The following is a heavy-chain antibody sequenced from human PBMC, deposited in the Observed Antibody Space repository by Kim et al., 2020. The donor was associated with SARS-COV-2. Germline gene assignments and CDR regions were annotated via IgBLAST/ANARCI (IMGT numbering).Heavy chain of an antibody. CDR1: GYSISSGYY. CDR3: ARSPGRRYYYDSSGYYLDY. Sequence: SETLSLTCTVSGYSISSGYYWGWIRQPPGKGLEWIGSIYHSGSTYYNPSLKSRVTISVDTSKNQFSLKLSSVTAADTAVYYCARSPGRRYYYDSSGYYLDYWGQGTLLTVSS. CDR2: IYHSGST. V-gene: IGHV4-38-2*02. D-gene: IGHD3-22*01. J-gene: IGHJ4*02.